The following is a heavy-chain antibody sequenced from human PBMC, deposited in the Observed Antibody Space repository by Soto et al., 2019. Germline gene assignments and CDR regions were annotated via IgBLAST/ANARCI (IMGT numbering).Heavy chain of an antibody. J-gene: IGHJ6*02. V-gene: IGHV1-69*01. CDR1: GGTFSSYA. Sequence: QVQLVQSGAEVKKPGSSVKVSCKASGGTFSSYAISWVRQAPGQGLEWMGGIIPIFGTANYAQKFQGRVTITADESTSTAYMELSSLRSEDTAVYYCAIGIAARPRTPYYYGMDVWGQGTTVTVSS. CDR2: IIPIFGTA. D-gene: IGHD6-6*01. CDR3: AIGIAARPRTPYYYGMDV.